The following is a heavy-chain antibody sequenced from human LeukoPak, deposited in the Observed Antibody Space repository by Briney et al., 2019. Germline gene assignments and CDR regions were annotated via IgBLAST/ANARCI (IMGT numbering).Heavy chain of an antibody. CDR1: GYTFDDYG. Sequence: GGSLKLSCAASGYTFDDYGMSWVRQAPGTGLEGVSGINWNGGSTGYADSVKGQFTISIDNAKNSLYLQMNSLRAEDTALYYCPRDQVGAAGYYFDYWGQGTLVTVSS. CDR3: PRDQVGAAGYYFDY. J-gene: IGHJ4*02. D-gene: IGHD2-15*01. V-gene: IGHV3-20*04. CDR2: INWNGGST.